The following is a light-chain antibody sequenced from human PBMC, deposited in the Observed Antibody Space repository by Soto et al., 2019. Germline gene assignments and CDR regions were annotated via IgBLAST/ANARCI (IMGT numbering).Light chain of an antibody. CDR1: SSDVGTYNY. CDR3: TSYTRDTALV. CDR2: EVS. Sequence: QSFLTQPASVSGSPGQSITISCTGTSSDVGTYNYVSWYQHHPGKAPKLIIYEVSNRPSGVSNRFSGSKSGSTASLTISGLQAEDEADYHCTSYTRDTALVSGTGTKVTVL. V-gene: IGLV2-14*01. J-gene: IGLJ1*01.